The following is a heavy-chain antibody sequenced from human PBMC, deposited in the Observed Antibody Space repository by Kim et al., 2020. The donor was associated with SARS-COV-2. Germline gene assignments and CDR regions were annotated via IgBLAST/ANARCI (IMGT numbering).Heavy chain of an antibody. Sequence: GGSLRLSCAASGFTFSSYAMTWVRQAPGKGLEWVSGFSGSGGSTYYADSVKGRFTMSRDNSKKTLYLQMNSLRADDTAVYYCAKGSGTSSYAALDYWGQG. CDR2: FSGSGGST. CDR3: AKGSGTSSYAALDY. V-gene: IGHV3-23*01. J-gene: IGHJ4*02. CDR1: GFTFSSYA. D-gene: IGHD2-2*01.